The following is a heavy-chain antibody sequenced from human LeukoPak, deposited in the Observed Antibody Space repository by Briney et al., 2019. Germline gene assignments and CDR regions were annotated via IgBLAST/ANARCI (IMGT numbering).Heavy chain of an antibody. CDR1: GGSISSGGYY. Sequence: SETLSLTCTVSGGSISSGGYYWSWIRQHPGKGLEWIGYIYYSGSTYYNPSLKSRVTISVDTSKNQFSLKLSSVTAADTAVYYCAREVVRYYGSGSYYRGAFDIWGQGTMVTVSS. D-gene: IGHD3-10*01. CDR2: IYYSGST. CDR3: AREVVRYYGSGSYYRGAFDI. J-gene: IGHJ3*02. V-gene: IGHV4-31*03.